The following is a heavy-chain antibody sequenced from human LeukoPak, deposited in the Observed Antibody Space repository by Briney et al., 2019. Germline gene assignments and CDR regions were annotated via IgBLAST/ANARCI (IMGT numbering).Heavy chain of an antibody. CDR2: ISYDGSNK. J-gene: IGHJ4*02. Sequence: TGGSLRLSCAASGFTFSSYGMHWVRQAPGKGLEWVAVISYDGSNKYYADSVKGRFTISRDNSKNTLYLQMNSLRAEDTAVYYCAKGLDYYDSSGLIWGQGTLVTVSS. CDR1: GFTFSSYG. V-gene: IGHV3-30*18. D-gene: IGHD3-22*01. CDR3: AKGLDYYDSSGLI.